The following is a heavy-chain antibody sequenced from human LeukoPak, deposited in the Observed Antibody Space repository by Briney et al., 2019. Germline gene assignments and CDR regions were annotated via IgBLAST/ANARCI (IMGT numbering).Heavy chain of an antibody. Sequence: SETLSLTCTVSGGSISGSSYYWGWIRQPPGKGLEWIGSIYYSGSTYYNPSLKSRVTISVDTSKNQFSLKLSSVTAADTAVYYCATIPCSGGSCYAAPWGQGTLVTVSS. CDR1: GGSISGSSYY. D-gene: IGHD2-15*01. J-gene: IGHJ5*02. CDR3: ATIPCSGGSCYAAP. CDR2: IYYSGST. V-gene: IGHV4-39*07.